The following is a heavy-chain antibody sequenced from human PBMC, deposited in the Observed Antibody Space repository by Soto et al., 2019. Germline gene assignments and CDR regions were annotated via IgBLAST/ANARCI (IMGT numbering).Heavy chain of an antibody. CDR2: IYHSGST. CDR3: ARVPDR. V-gene: IGHV4-30-2*01. CDR1: GGSISSGGYS. J-gene: IGHJ5*02. D-gene: IGHD2-2*01. Sequence: SETLSLTCAVSGGSISSGGYSLSWIRQPPGKGLEWIGYIYHSGSTYYSPSLKSRVTISVDRSKNQFSLKLSSVTAADTAVYYCARVPDRWGQGTLVTVSS.